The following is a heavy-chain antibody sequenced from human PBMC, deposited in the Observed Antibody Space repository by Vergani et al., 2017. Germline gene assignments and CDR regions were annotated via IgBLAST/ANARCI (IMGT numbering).Heavy chain of an antibody. D-gene: IGHD1-26*01. CDR2: INHSGST. J-gene: IGHJ4*02. Sequence: QVQLQQWGAGLLKPSETLSLTCAVYGGSFSGYYWSWIRQPPGKGLEWIGEINHSGSTNYNPSLKSRVTISVDTSKNQFSQKLSSVTAADPAVYYCASSRWDVDYWGQGTLVTVSS. CDR1: GGSFSGYY. CDR3: ASSRWDVDY. V-gene: IGHV4-34*01.